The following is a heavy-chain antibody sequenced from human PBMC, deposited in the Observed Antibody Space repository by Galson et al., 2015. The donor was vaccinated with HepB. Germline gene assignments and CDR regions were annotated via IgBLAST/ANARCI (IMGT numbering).Heavy chain of an antibody. CDR2: IYSGTST. V-gene: IGHV3-53*04. D-gene: IGHD3-22*01. Sequence: SLRLSCAASGFTVSSNYMSWVRQAPGKGLEWVSIIYSGTSTYYADSVRGRFTISRHNFKNTLYLQMNSLRAEDTAVYYCAGGPRYYYDSSGPGYFDYWGREPWSPSPQ. J-gene: IGHJ4*02. CDR3: AGGPRYYYDSSGPGYFDY. CDR1: GFTVSSNY.